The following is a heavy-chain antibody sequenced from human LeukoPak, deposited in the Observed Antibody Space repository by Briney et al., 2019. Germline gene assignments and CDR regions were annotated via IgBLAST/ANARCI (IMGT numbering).Heavy chain of an antibody. V-gene: IGHV4-59*08. CDR2: IYYSGST. CDR1: GGSISNYY. CDR3: ARHLPSTTGRSYFDY. D-gene: IGHD1-1*01. J-gene: IGHJ4*02. Sequence: SETLSLTCTVSGGSISNYYWSWIRQPPGKGLEWIGYIYYSGSTNYNPSLKSRVTISVDTSKNQFSLKLSSVTAADTAVYYCARHLPSTTGRSYFDYWGQGTLVTVSS.